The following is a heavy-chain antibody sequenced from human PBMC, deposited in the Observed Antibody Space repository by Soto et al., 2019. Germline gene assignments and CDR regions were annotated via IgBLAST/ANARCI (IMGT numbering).Heavy chain of an antibody. J-gene: IGHJ5*02. CDR1: GGSISSGGYY. D-gene: IGHD3-10*01. CDR3: AIGSGSAKRNWFDP. CDR2: IYYSGST. Sequence: SETLSLTCTVSGGSISSGGYYWSWIRQHPGKGLEWIGYIYYSGSTYYNPSLKSRVTISVDTSKNQFSLKLSSVTAADTAVYYCAIGSGSAKRNWFDPSGPGPLVTV. V-gene: IGHV4-31*03.